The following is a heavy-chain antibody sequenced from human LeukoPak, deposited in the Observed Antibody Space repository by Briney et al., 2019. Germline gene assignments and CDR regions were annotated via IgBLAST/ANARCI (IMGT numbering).Heavy chain of an antibody. J-gene: IGHJ1*01. CDR3: VSLKYGDYRSALQH. V-gene: IGHV4-39*07. Sequence: SDTLSLTCTVSDGSISNSSYYWGWIRQPPGKGLEWIGNIYYIGSTYYNTPLKSRVTISVDTSKNHFSLKLSSVTAADTAVYYCVSLKYGDYRSALQHWGQGTLVTVSS. CDR1: DGSISNSSYY. D-gene: IGHD4-17*01. CDR2: IYYIGST.